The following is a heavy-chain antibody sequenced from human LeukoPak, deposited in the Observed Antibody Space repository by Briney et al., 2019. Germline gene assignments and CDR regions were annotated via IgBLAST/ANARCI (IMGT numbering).Heavy chain of an antibody. CDR3: AKDLREGTTPIDY. CDR2: IWYDGSNK. V-gene: IGHV3-33*06. J-gene: IGHJ4*02. Sequence: GGSLRLSCAASGFTFSSCGMHWVRQAPGKGLEWVAVIWYDGSNKYYADSVKGRFTISRDNSKNTLYLQMNSLRAEDTAVYYCAKDLREGTTPIDYWGQGTLVTVSS. D-gene: IGHD4-11*01. CDR1: GFTFSSCG.